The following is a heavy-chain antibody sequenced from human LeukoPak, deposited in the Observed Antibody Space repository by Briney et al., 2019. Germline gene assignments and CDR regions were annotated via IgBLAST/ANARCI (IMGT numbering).Heavy chain of an antibody. V-gene: IGHV3-21*01. CDR1: GFTFSSYS. D-gene: IGHD3-22*01. CDR3: ATGSGYSDY. J-gene: IGHJ4*02. Sequence: GGALRLSCAASGFTFSSYSMNWVRQAPGKGLEWVSSISSSSSYIYYAESVKGRFTISRDNAKNSLYLQMNSLRAEDTAVYYCATGSGYSDYWGQGTLVTVSS. CDR2: ISSSSSYI.